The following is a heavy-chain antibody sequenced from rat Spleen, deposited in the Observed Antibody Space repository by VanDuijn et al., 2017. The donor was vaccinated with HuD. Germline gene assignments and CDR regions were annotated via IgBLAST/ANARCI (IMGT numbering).Heavy chain of an antibody. V-gene: IGHV5-25*01. Sequence: EVQLVESGGGLVQPGRSLKLSCAASGFTFRSYDMVWVRQAPTQGLEWVASISPSGVNTYHRDSVKGRFTVSRDNAKSTLYLQMDSLRSEDTATYYCATREWADWGQGVMVTVSS. D-gene: IGHD1-1*01. CDR3: ATREWAD. CDR1: GFTFRSYD. J-gene: IGHJ2*01. CDR2: ISPSGVNT.